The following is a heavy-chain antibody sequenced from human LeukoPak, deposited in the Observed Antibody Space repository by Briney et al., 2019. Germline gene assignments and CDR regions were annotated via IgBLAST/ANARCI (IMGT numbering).Heavy chain of an antibody. CDR2: INTDGSST. J-gene: IGHJ3*02. V-gene: IGHV3-74*01. Sequence: GSLRLSCAASGFTFSSYWMHWVRQAPGKGLVWVSRINTDGSSTSYADSVKGRFTISRDNAKNTLYLQMNSLRAEDTAVYYCARGVYSSSWPSDSFDIWGQGTMVTVSS. CDR3: ARGVYSSSWPSDSFDI. D-gene: IGHD6-13*01. CDR1: GFTFSSYW.